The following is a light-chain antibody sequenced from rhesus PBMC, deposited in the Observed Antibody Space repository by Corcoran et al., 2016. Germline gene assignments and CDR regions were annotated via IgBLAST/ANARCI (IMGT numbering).Light chain of an antibody. J-gene: IGKJ1*01. Sequence: EIVMTQSPATLSLSPGERATLSCRASQSVSSYVAWYQQKPEQSPGLLSYGASIRATGLPDRFSGRGSGTDFTIIISSREPEDGVVYYWQQYNNWKTFGQGTNVEIK. V-gene: IGKV3S9*01. CDR1: QSVSSY. CDR3: QQYNNWKT. CDR2: GAS.